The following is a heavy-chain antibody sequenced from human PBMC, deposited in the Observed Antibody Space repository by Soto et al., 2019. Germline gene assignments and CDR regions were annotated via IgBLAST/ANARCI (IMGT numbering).Heavy chain of an antibody. Sequence: SETLSLTCTVSGGSISSYYWSWIRQPPGKGLEWIGYIYYSGSTNYNPSLKSRVTISVDTSKNQFSLKLSSMTAADTAVYYCARRVEYSYGYYYYYMDVWGKGTTVTVSS. V-gene: IGHV4-59*08. J-gene: IGHJ6*03. CDR3: ARRVEYSYGYYYYYMDV. D-gene: IGHD5-18*01. CDR1: GGSISSYY. CDR2: IYYSGST.